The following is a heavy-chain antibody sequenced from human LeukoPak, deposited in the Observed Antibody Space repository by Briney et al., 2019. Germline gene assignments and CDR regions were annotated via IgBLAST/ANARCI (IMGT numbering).Heavy chain of an antibody. J-gene: IGHJ1*01. CDR2: IYHSGST. V-gene: IGHV4-38-2*02. CDR3: ARGKVVSSSWYVEYFQH. D-gene: IGHD6-13*01. Sequence: SETLSLTCTVSGYSISSGYYWGWIRQPPGKGLEWIGSIYHSGSTYYNPSLKSRVTISVDTSKNQFSLKLSSVTAADTAVYYCARGKVVSSSWYVEYFQHWGQGTLVTVSS. CDR1: GYSISSGYY.